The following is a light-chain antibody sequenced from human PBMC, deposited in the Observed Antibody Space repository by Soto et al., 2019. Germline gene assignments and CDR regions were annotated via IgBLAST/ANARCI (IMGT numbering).Light chain of an antibody. CDR2: DTS. CDR3: QKYGSAPKA. CDR1: QGISNS. Sequence: DIQMTQSPSSLSAPVGDRVTITCRASQGISNSLAWYQQEPGKVPKLLIYDTSTLQSGVSSRFSDSGSGTDFTLTISSLQPEDVATYYCQKYGSAPKAFGQGTKVEIK. V-gene: IGKV1-27*01. J-gene: IGKJ1*01.